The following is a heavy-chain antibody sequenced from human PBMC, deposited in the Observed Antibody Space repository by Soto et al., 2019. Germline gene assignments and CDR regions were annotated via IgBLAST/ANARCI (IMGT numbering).Heavy chain of an antibody. CDR3: AKGPYCSSTSCRFMAMDV. Sequence: PGGSLRLSCAASGFTFSSYAMSWVRQAPGKGLEWVSAISGSGGSTYYADSVKGRFTISRDNSKNTLYLQMNSLRAEDTAIYYCAKGPYCSSTSCRFMAMDVWGQGTTVTVS. CDR1: GFTFSSYA. J-gene: IGHJ6*02. CDR2: ISGSGGST. V-gene: IGHV3-23*01. D-gene: IGHD2-2*01.